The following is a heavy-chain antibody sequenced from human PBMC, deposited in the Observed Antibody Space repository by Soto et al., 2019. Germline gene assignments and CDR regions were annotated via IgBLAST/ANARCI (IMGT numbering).Heavy chain of an antibody. J-gene: IGHJ6*03. D-gene: IGHD7-27*01. CDR1: GYTFTRYI. CDR3: AREYLGSMDV. V-gene: IGHV1-3*01. CDR2: INAGNGNT. Sequence: QVQFVQSGAEVKKPGASVKVSCKASGYTFTRYIMQWVRQAPGQRLEWMGWINAGNGNTRYSQKFQDRVTITTDTSASTAYMELSSLRSEDTAVYYCAREYLGSMDVWGKGTKVTVSS.